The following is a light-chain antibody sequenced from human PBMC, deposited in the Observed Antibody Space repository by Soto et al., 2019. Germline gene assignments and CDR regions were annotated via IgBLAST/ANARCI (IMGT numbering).Light chain of an antibody. J-gene: IGLJ1*01. CDR2: TNT. Sequence: QAVVTQPPSASGAPGQTVTISCSGSSSNIGSHTVSWYQQLPGAAPKLLIYTNTQRPSGVPVRFSGSKSGTSASLAISGLLSEDEADYYCAVWDDSLYVFGPGTKLTVL. V-gene: IGLV1-44*01. CDR3: AVWDDSLYV. CDR1: SSNIGSHT.